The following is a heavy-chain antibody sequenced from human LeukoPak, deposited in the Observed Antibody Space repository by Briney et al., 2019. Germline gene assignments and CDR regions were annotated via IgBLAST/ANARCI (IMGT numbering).Heavy chain of an antibody. CDR3: ARLGSAYDWNY. CDR2: IYPGDSDT. J-gene: IGHJ4*02. V-gene: IGHV5-51*01. CDR1: GYSFSNYW. Sequence: GESLKISCKGSGYSFSNYWIGWVRQMPGKGLEWMGIIYPGDSDTRYSPSFEGQVTISAVRSSSTAYLQWSSLKASDSGMYYCARLGSAYDWNYWGQGTLVTVSS. D-gene: IGHD5-12*01.